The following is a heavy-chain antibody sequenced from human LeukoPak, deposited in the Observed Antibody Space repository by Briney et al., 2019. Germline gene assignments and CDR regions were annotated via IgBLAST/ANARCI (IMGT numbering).Heavy chain of an antibody. J-gene: IGHJ5*02. CDR3: SREFHP. CDR2: IRYDGSNK. V-gene: IGHV3-30*02. CDR1: GFTFSSYG. Sequence: GGSLRLSCAASGFTFSSYGMHWVRQAPGKGLEWVAFIRYDGSNKYYADSVKGRFTISRDNGKNSVYLQMNNLRVEDTAMYYCSREFHPWGQGTLVTVSS.